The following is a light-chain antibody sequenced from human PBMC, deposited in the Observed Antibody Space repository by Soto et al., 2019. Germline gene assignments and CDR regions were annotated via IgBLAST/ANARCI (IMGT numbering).Light chain of an antibody. V-gene: IGLV2-14*01. CDR3: NSHTSSSTLGV. CDR2: EVS. J-gene: IGLJ3*02. Sequence: QSALTRPASVSGSPGQSITISCTGTSSDVGGYNFVSWYQQHPGTAPKLIIYEVSHRPSGISNRFSGSKSGNTASLTISGLQPEDEAHYYCNSHTSSSTLGVFGGGTKVTVL. CDR1: SSDVGGYNF.